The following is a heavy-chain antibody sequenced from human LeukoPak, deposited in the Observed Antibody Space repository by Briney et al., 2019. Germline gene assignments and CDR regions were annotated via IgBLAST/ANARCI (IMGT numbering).Heavy chain of an antibody. Sequence: PGGSLRLSCAASGFTFSSYGMHWVRQAPGKGLEWVAVIWYDGSNKYYADSVKGRFTISRDNSKNTLYLQMNSLRAEDTAVYYCARDYIAVAGTNWFDPWGQGTLVTVSS. J-gene: IGHJ5*02. CDR1: GFTFSSYG. CDR3: ARDYIAVAGTNWFDP. V-gene: IGHV3-33*01. D-gene: IGHD6-19*01. CDR2: IWYDGSNK.